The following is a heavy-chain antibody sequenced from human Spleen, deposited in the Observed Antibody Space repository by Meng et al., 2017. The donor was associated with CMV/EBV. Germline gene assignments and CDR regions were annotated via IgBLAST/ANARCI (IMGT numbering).Heavy chain of an antibody. J-gene: IGHJ4*02. Sequence: QVQLTPWGEGLLKPSETLSLTCAVYGGSFSGYYWSWIRQPPGKGLEWIGEINHSGSTNYNPSLKSRVTISVDTSKNQFSLKLSSVTAADTAVYYCARGKIYFGAIRGGFDYWGQGTLVTVSS. CDR2: INHSGST. CDR1: GGSFSGYY. CDR3: ARGKIYFGAIRGGFDY. V-gene: IGHV4-34*01. D-gene: IGHD3-9*01.